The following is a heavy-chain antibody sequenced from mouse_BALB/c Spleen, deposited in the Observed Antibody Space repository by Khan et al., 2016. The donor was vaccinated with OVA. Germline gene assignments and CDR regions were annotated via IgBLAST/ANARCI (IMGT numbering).Heavy chain of an antibody. J-gene: IGHJ4*01. D-gene: IGHD2-12*01. CDR1: GFSLSRYN. Sequence: QVQLKQSGPGLAAPSQCLSITCTVSGFSLSRYNIHWVRQPPGKGLEWLGIIWGGGGTDDNTTLQTRLSTSKDNHKSQVFLKMNILQTDDAAFYYCARASYRYHGYYAMDYWGQGTSVTVSS. CDR2: IWGGGGT. CDR3: ARASYRYHGYYAMDY. V-gene: IGHV2-6-4*01.